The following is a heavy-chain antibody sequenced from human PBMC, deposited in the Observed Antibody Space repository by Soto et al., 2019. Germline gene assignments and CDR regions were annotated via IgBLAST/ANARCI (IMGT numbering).Heavy chain of an antibody. CDR3: ASRYCSGGSCYGYGDYYFDY. Sequence: SVKVSCKGSGGTFSSYTISWVRQAPGQGLEWIGRIIPILGIANYAQKFQGRVTITADKSTSTAYMELSSLRSEDTAVYYCASRYCSGGSCYGYGDYYFDYWGQGTLVTVSS. CDR2: IIPILGIA. D-gene: IGHD2-15*01. V-gene: IGHV1-69*02. J-gene: IGHJ4*02. CDR1: GGTFSSYT.